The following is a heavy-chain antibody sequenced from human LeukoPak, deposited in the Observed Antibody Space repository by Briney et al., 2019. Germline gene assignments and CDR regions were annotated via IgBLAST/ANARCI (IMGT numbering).Heavy chain of an antibody. Sequence: SETLSLTCTVSGGSISSYYWSWIRQPPGKGLEWIGYIYYSGSTNYNPSLKSRVTISVDTSKNQFSLKLSSVTAADTAVYYCARAHPDSYSSSWYEVYYYYYMDVWGKGTTVTVSS. J-gene: IGHJ6*03. D-gene: IGHD6-13*01. V-gene: IGHV4-59*01. CDR3: ARAHPDSYSSSWYEVYYYYYMDV. CDR1: GGSISSYY. CDR2: IYYSGST.